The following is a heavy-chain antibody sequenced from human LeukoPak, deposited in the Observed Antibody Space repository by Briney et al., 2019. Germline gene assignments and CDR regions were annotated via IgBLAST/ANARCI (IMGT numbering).Heavy chain of an antibody. CDR3: ARAVSIAAAGRFDY. CDR2: IYSGGST. Sequence: GGSLRLSCAASGFTVSSNYMSWVRQAPGKGLEWVSVIYSGGSTYYADSVKGRFTISRDNSKNTLYLQMNSLRAEDTAVYYCARAVSIAAAGRFDYWGQGTPVTVSS. J-gene: IGHJ4*02. V-gene: IGHV3-66*02. CDR1: GFTVSSNY. D-gene: IGHD6-13*01.